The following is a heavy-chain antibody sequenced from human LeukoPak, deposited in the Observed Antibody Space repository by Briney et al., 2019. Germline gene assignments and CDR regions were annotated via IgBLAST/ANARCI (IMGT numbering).Heavy chain of an antibody. Sequence: PSETLSLTCTVSGGSISSYYWSWIRQPPGKGLEWIGYIYYSGSTNYNPSLKSRVTISVDTSKNQFSLKLSSVTAADTAVYYCARFRRAVAGTGLEYWGQGTLVTVSS. CDR1: GGSISSYY. J-gene: IGHJ4*02. V-gene: IGHV4-59*01. D-gene: IGHD6-19*01. CDR3: ARFRRAVAGTGLEY. CDR2: IYYSGST.